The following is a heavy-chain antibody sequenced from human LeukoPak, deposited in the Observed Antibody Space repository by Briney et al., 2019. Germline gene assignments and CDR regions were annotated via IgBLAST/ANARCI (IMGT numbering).Heavy chain of an antibody. CDR3: ARDLIWFGELLLDY. J-gene: IGHJ4*02. CDR1: GFTFSSYA. V-gene: IGHV3-30*04. CDR2: ISYDGSIK. D-gene: IGHD3-10*01. Sequence: GRSLRLSCAASGFTFSSYAMHWVRQAPGKGLEWVAVISYDGSIKYYADSVKGRFTISRDNSKNTLYLQMNSLRAEDTAVYYCARDLIWFGELLLDYWGQGTLVTVSS.